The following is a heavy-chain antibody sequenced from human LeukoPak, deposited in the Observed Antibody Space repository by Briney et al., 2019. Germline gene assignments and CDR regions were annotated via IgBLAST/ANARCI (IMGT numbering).Heavy chain of an antibody. D-gene: IGHD3-22*01. CDR1: GFGVDNNY. CDR3: ARQSIGFGFDY. CDR2: IYYNGSA. J-gene: IGHJ4*02. V-gene: IGHV3-66*04. Sequence: GGSLRLSCAASGFGVDNNYMSWVRRAPGKGLECVSIIYYNGSAYYTDSVRGRFTISRDNSKYTLYLQMNSLRAEDTAVYYCARQSIGFGFDYWGQGTLVTVSS.